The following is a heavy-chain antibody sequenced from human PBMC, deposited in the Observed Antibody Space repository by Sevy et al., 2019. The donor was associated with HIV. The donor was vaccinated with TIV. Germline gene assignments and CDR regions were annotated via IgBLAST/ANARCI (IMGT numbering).Heavy chain of an antibody. J-gene: IGHJ4*02. D-gene: IGHD2-15*01. CDR3: ARAYCSGGRCYSLAY. CDR2: ISPHNGDT. CDR1: GYTFTTYR. Sequence: ASLKVSCKISGYTFTTYRITWVRQAPGQGLEWMGWISPHNGDTDYAQKLQDRITMITDTSTTTVYMELTSLRSDDTAVYYCARAYCSGGRCYSLAYWGQGTLVNVSS. V-gene: IGHV1-18*01.